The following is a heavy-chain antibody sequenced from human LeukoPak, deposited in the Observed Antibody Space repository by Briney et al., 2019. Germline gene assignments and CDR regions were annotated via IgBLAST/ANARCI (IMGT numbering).Heavy chain of an antibody. Sequence: SETLSLTCTVSGGSISSYYWSWIRQPPGKGLEWIGYIYYSGSTNYNPSLKSRVTISVDTSKNQFSLKLSSVTAADTAVYYCARISTRWSEAFDVWGQGRMVTVSS. D-gene: IGHD5-24*01. CDR1: GGSISSYY. CDR2: IYYSGST. J-gene: IGHJ3*01. V-gene: IGHV4-59*01. CDR3: ARISTRWSEAFDV.